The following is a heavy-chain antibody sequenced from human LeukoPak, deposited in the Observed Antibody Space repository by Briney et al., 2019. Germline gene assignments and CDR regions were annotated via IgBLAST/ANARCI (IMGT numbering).Heavy chain of an antibody. Sequence: SETLSLTCAVSGGSISSGGYSWSWIRQPPGKGLEWIGYIYHSGSTYYNPSLKSRVTISVDRSKNQFSLKLSSVTAADTAVYYCARGDDFDYGVDVWGQGTTVTVSS. CDR3: ARGDDFDYGVDV. J-gene: IGHJ6*02. CDR1: GGSISSGGYS. CDR2: IYHSGST. V-gene: IGHV4-30-2*01. D-gene: IGHD3-3*01.